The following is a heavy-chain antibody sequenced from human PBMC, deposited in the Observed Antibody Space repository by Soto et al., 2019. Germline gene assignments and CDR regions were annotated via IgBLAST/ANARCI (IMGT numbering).Heavy chain of an antibody. CDR2: IVGGGGST. J-gene: IGHJ6*02. CDR3: AKGGSGIYYYYYSMDV. D-gene: IGHD3-10*01. V-gene: IGHV3-23*01. CDR1: GFTFRNFA. Sequence: EVQLLESGGGLVQPGGSLRLSCAASGFTFRNFAVSWVHQAPGRGLEWVSTIVGGGGSTYYADSVKGRFTISRDNSKNTLYLQMNSLRAEDTAVYYCAKGGSGIYYYYYSMDVWGQGTTVTVSS.